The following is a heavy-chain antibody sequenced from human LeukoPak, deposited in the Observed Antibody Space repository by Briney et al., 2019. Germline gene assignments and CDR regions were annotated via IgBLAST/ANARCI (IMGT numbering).Heavy chain of an antibody. Sequence: GGSLRLSCAASGFTFSTYAMSWVRQAPGKGLEWVSEITSRGSNTYYADSVKGRLAISRDNSKKTLYLQMNSLRAEDTAIYYCAKPSSTGWYVDSWGQGTLVTVSS. D-gene: IGHD6-19*01. J-gene: IGHJ4*02. CDR2: ITSRGSNT. V-gene: IGHV3-23*01. CDR3: AKPSSTGWYVDS. CDR1: GFTFSTYA.